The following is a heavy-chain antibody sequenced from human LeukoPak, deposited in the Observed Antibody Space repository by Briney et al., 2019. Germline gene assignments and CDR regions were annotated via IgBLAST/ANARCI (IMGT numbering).Heavy chain of an antibody. CDR1: GFTFSSDA. J-gene: IGHJ6*03. Sequence: GGSLRLSCAASGFTFSSDAMSWVRQAPGKGLEWVSAISGSGGSTYYADSVKGRFTISRDNSKNTLYLQMKSLRAEDTAVYYCAKGGGYEAQYYYYYLDVWGKGTTVTISS. V-gene: IGHV3-23*01. CDR3: AKGGGYEAQYYYYYLDV. D-gene: IGHD5-12*01. CDR2: ISGSGGST.